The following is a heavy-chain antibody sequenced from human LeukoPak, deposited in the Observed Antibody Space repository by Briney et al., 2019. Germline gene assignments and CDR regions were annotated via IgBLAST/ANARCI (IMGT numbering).Heavy chain of an antibody. V-gene: IGHV3-15*01. CDR1: GFTFSNAW. D-gene: IGHD1-26*01. J-gene: IGHJ4*02. Sequence: GGSLRLSCAASGFTFSNAWMNWVRQAPGKGLEWVGRIKSKTDGGTTDYAAPVKGRFTISRDDSTNTLFLQMNSLRTEDTALYYCTRIIKSGSFDYWGQGTLVTVSS. CDR3: TRIIKSGSFDY. CDR2: IKSKTDGGTT.